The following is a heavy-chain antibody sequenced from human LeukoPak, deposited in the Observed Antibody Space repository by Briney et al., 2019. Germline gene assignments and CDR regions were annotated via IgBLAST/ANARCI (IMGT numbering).Heavy chain of an antibody. CDR3: ARYPRDFGGGGGYFDY. J-gene: IGHJ4*02. D-gene: IGHD3-3*01. Sequence: SETLSLTCTVSGDSVSSYYWNWIRQPPRKGLEWIGFMYYSGSSNYNPSLKSRVTISVDTSKNQFSLKLSSVTAADTAVYYCARYPRDFGGGGGYFDYWGQGILVTVSS. V-gene: IGHV4-59*02. CDR1: GDSVSSYY. CDR2: MYYSGSS.